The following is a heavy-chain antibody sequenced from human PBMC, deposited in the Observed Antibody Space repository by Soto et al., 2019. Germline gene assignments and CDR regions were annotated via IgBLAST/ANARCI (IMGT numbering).Heavy chain of an antibody. CDR2: ISYDGSNK. J-gene: IGHJ3*02. Sequence: RRLSSAASGFTFRSYAMLWVRQAPGKGLEWVAVISYDGSNKYYADSVKGRFTISRENSKNTLYLQMNSLRAEDTAVYYCARGCGGDCSGPDVMYIWGQGTMVTV. D-gene: IGHD2-21*02. CDR1: GFTFRSYA. CDR3: ARGCGGDCSGPDVMYI. V-gene: IGHV3-30-3*01.